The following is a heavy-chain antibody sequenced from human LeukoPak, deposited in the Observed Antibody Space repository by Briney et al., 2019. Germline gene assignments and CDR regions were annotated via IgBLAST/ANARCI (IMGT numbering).Heavy chain of an antibody. CDR3: AKGTSSSAYYYYGMDV. CDR2: ISGSGGST. V-gene: IGHV3-23*01. Sequence: GGSLRLSCAASGFTFSSYAMSWVRQAPGMGLEWVSAISGSGGSTYYADSVKGRFTISRDNSKNTLYLQMNSLRAEDTAVYYCAKGTSSSAYYYYGMDVWGQGTTVTVSS. D-gene: IGHD6-6*01. J-gene: IGHJ6*02. CDR1: GFTFSSYA.